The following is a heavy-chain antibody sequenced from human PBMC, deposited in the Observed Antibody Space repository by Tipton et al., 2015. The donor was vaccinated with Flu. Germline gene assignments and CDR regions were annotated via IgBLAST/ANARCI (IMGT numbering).Heavy chain of an antibody. CDR2: IYYSGST. CDR3: ARQGEYSYGYPYYYYYMDV. V-gene: IGHV4-39*01. J-gene: IGHJ6*03. Sequence: TLSLTCTVSGGSISSSSYYWGWIRQPPGKGLEWIGSIYYSGSTYYNPSLKSRVTISVDTSKNQFSLKLSSVTAADTAVYYCARQGEYSYGYPYYYYYMDVWGKGTTVTVSS. D-gene: IGHD5-18*01. CDR1: GGSISSSSYY.